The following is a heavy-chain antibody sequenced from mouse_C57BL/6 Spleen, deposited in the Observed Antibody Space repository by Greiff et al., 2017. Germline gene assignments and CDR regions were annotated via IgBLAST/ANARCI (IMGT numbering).Heavy chain of an antibody. V-gene: IGHV1-55*01. CDR1: GYTFTRYW. CDR3: ARGYYDYVDY. CDR2: IYPGSGST. Sequence: QVQLQQSGAELVKPGASVKMSCKASGYTFTRYWITWVKQRPGQGLGWIGDIYPGSGSTNYNEKFKSKATLTVDTSSSTAYMQLSSLTSEDSADYYCARGYYDYVDYWGQGTTLTVSS. D-gene: IGHD2-4*01. J-gene: IGHJ2*01.